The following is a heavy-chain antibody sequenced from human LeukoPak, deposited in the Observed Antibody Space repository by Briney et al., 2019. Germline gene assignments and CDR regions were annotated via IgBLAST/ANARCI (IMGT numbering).Heavy chain of an antibody. V-gene: IGHV1-18*01. CDR3: ARDRINPKYPDAFDI. Sequence: GASVKVSCKASGYTFTSYGISWVRQAPGQGLEWMGWISAYNGNTNYAQKLQGRVTMTTDTSTSTAYMELRSLRSDGTAVYYCARDRINPKYPDAFDIWGQGTMVTVSS. CDR1: GYTFTSYG. J-gene: IGHJ3*02. CDR2: ISAYNGNT. D-gene: IGHD2-2*01.